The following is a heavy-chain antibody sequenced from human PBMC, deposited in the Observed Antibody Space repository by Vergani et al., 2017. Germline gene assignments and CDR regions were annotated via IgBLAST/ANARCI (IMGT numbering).Heavy chain of an antibody. Sequence: QVQLQESGPGLVKSSETLSLTCSVSFDSIRNLYCNWIRQPPGKGLEWIGSIHYSENTNYNPYLKTRVTIAVDTSRNHFSLTLTSVTAADTAVYYCASDTHSGQRADRWGQGILVTVTS. V-gene: IGHV4-59*11. CDR1: FDSIRNLY. J-gene: IGHJ5*02. CDR3: ASDTHSGQRADR. D-gene: IGHD6-19*01. CDR2: IHYSENT.